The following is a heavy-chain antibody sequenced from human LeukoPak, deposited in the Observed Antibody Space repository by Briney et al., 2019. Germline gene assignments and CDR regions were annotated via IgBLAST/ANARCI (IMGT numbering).Heavy chain of an antibody. CDR3: ARSRPIAAAGTFENGGEEYYFDY. V-gene: IGHV1-69*13. CDR2: IIPIFGTA. J-gene: IGHJ4*02. D-gene: IGHD6-13*01. Sequence: ASVKVSCKASGGTFSSYAISWVRQAPGQGLEWMGGIIPIFGTANYAQKFQGRVTITADESTSTAYMELSSLRSEDTAVYYCARSRPIAAAGTFENGGEEYYFDYWGQGTLFTVSS. CDR1: GGTFSSYA.